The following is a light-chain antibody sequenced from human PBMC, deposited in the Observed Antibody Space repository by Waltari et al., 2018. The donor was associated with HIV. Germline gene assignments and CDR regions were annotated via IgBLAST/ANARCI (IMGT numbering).Light chain of an antibody. CDR1: TSNIGANY. V-gene: IGLV1-47*01. J-gene: IGLJ1*01. CDR2: SDT. Sequence: QSVLSQPPSMSGAPGQRVTLPCSGNTSNIGANYVYWFQHCPYAAPTLFIFSDTRRPWGVPGRVSGSKACTSAYLAISGLRPEDEADYYFATWDDNLNTYVFGPGTRLSVL. CDR3: ATWDDNLNTYV.